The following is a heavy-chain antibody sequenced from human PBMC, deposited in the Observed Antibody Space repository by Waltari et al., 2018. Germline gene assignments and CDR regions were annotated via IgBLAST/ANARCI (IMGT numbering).Heavy chain of an antibody. V-gene: IGHV1-46*01. CDR1: GYTFTTYY. J-gene: IGHJ6*03. D-gene: IGHD2-2*01. Sequence: QVQLVQSGAEVKTPGASVKVSCKASGYTFTTYYMHWVRQAPGQGLEWMGIINPSGGSTVNAPKFQGRVTMTRDTSTSTVYMELSSLRSEDTAVYFCARGGYCSTTSCPTPPYYMDVWGKGTTVTVSS. CDR3: ARGGYCSTTSCPTPPYYMDV. CDR2: INPSGGST.